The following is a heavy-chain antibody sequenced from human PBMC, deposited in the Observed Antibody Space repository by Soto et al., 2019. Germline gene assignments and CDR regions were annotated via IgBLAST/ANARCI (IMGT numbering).Heavy chain of an antibody. Sequence: QVQLVQSGAEVKKPGSSVKVSCKASGGTFSSYSINWVRQALGQGLEWMGEIIPIFGTANYAQKFQGRVTITAAESTSTAYMELSSLRSEDTAVYYCARDGGRHSGGIDYWGQGTLVTVSS. CDR1: GGTFSSYS. V-gene: IGHV1-69*01. CDR2: IIPIFGTA. CDR3: ARDGGRHSGGIDY. D-gene: IGHD1-26*01. J-gene: IGHJ4*02.